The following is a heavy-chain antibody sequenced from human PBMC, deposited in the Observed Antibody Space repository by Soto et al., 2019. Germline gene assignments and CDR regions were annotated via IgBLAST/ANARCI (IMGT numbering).Heavy chain of an antibody. V-gene: IGHV3-48*03. CDR3: ARDPAIYSGKFDYGLDV. Sequence: GGSLRLSCAVSGFTFSSYEMNWVRQAPGKGLEWVSYIGTSGKTIYYADSVRGRFTISRDNAKNSLYLQMNSLRAEDTAVYFCARDPAIYSGKFDYGLDVWDRGTTVTVSS. CDR1: GFTFSSYE. D-gene: IGHD4-4*01. CDR2: IGTSGKTI. J-gene: IGHJ6*04.